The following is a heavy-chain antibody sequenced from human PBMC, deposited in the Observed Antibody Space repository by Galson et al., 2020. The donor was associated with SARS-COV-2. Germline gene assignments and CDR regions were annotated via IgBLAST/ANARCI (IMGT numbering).Heavy chain of an antibody. CDR2: YYSGST. J-gene: IGHJ4*02. D-gene: IGHD3-3*01. V-gene: IGHV4-30-4*07. CDR3: ARVTQFTIFGVVIRGDYFDY. Sequence: YYSGSTYYNPSLKSRVTISVDTSKNQFSLKLSSVTAADTAVYYCARVTQFTIFGVVIRGDYFDYWGQGTLVTVSS.